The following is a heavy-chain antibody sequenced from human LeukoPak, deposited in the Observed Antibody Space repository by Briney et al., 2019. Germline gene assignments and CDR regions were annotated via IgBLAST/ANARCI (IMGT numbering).Heavy chain of an antibody. CDR1: GGSFSGYY. Sequence: NPSETLSLTCALYGGSFSGYYWSWIRQPPGKGLEWIGEINHSGSTNQNPSLKSRVTISVDTSKNQFSLKLSSVTAADTAVYYCARGRGYSYGSSYFQHWGQGTLVTVSS. V-gene: IGHV4-34*01. CDR3: ARGRGYSYGSSYFQH. J-gene: IGHJ1*01. D-gene: IGHD5-18*01. CDR2: INHSGST.